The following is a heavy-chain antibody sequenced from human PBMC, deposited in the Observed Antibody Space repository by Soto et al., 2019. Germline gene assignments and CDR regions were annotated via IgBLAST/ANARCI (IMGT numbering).Heavy chain of an antibody. Sequence: EVQLVESGGGLVQPGGSLRLSCAASGFTFSSYWMHWVRQAPGKGLVWVSRINGDGSSTSYADSVKGRFTISRDNAKNTLYLQMNSLRAEDTAVYYCAREGVDSSGYCQNPYWGPGTLVTVSS. V-gene: IGHV3-74*01. J-gene: IGHJ4*02. CDR2: INGDGSST. CDR3: AREGVDSSGYCQNPY. D-gene: IGHD3-22*01. CDR1: GFTFSSYW.